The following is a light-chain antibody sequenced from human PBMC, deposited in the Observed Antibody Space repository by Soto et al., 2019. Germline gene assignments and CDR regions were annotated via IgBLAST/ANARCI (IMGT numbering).Light chain of an antibody. Sequence: EVVMTHSPATLSVSPGDRATLSCRASQTVRDNLAWYQQKPGQAPRLLIYGASTRATGIPAWFSGSGSGTEFTLTIDSLQSEDFALYFCQQSNNWPYTFGQGTKLEIK. CDR1: QTVRDN. J-gene: IGKJ2*01. V-gene: IGKV3-15*01. CDR2: GAS. CDR3: QQSNNWPYT.